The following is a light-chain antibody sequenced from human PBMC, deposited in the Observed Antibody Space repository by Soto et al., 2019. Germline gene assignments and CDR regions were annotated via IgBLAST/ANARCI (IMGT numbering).Light chain of an antibody. CDR3: QQYGSSPRT. CDR2: GAS. Sequence: EIVLTQSPGTLSLSPGERATLSCRASQSVSSSYLAWYQQKPGQPPSLLMYGASRRATGIPERFSGSGSGTDFTLTISRLEPEDFAVYYCQQYGSSPRTFGKGTKVDIK. CDR1: QSVSSSY. V-gene: IGKV3-20*01. J-gene: IGKJ1*01.